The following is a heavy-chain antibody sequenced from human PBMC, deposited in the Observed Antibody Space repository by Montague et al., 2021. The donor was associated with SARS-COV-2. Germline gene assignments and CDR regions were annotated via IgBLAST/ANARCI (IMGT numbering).Heavy chain of an antibody. Sequence: SVKISCKASGGTFSSYAISWVRQAPGQGLEWMGRIIPIFGIANYAQKFQGRVTITADKSTSTAYMELSSLRSEDTAVYYCARAENSGSYGYYYGMDVWGQGTTVTVSS. CDR1: GGTFSSYA. CDR2: IIPIFGIA. V-gene: IGHV1-69*04. CDR3: ARAENSGSYGYYYGMDV. D-gene: IGHD1-26*01. J-gene: IGHJ6*02.